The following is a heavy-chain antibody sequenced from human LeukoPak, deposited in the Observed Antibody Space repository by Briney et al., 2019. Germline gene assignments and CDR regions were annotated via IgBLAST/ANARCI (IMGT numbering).Heavy chain of an antibody. CDR1: GFTFSNYA. V-gene: IGHV3-30*04. CDR3: ARTGGSQGGNY. J-gene: IGHJ4*02. CDR2: ISYDGSNK. Sequence: GGSLRLSCAASGFTFSNYALHWVRQAPGKGLEWVAVISYDGSNKFYADSVRGRFTISRDNSKNTLFLQMNSLRAEDTAVYYCARTGGSQGGNYWGQGTLVTVSS. D-gene: IGHD1-26*01.